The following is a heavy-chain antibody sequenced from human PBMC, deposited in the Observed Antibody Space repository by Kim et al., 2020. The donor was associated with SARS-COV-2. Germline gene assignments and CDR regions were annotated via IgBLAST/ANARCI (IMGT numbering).Heavy chain of an antibody. Sequence: ADSVKGRFTISRDNSKNTLYLQMNSLRAEDTAVYYCARDENYYGSGSYSTWGQGTLVTVSS. J-gene: IGHJ5*02. V-gene: IGHV3-30*01. CDR3: ARDENYYGSGSYST. D-gene: IGHD3-10*01.